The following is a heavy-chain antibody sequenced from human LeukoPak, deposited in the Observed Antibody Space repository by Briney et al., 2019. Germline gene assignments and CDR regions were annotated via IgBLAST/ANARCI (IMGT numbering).Heavy chain of an antibody. Sequence: VGSLRLSCAASGFSFSTYEMDWVRQAPGKGLEWVAYISSGGGTIYYADSVRGRFTISRDNAKNSLYLQMNSLRAEDTAVYYCAKEFIPESSGYDAFHIWGPGAMVTVSS. CDR2: ISSGGGTI. D-gene: IGHD3-22*01. V-gene: IGHV3-48*03. J-gene: IGHJ3*02. CDR3: AKEFIPESSGYDAFHI. CDR1: GFSFSTYE.